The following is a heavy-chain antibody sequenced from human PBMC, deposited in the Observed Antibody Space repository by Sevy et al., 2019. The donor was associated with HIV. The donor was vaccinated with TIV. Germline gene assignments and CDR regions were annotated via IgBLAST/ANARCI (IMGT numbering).Heavy chain of an antibody. V-gene: IGHV3-21*01. J-gene: IGHJ3*02. CDR3: AGPYGSGSWEAFDI. CDR1: GFTFNTYT. Sequence: GGTLRLSCAASGFTFNTYTMNWVRQAPGEGLEWVSSISSSANYIYYADSVKGRFTISRDNAKNSLFLQMNNLRAEDTAVYYCAGPYGSGSWEAFDIWGQGTMVTVSS. D-gene: IGHD3-10*01. CDR2: ISSSANYI.